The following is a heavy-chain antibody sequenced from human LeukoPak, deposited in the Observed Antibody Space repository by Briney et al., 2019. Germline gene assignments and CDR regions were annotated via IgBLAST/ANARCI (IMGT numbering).Heavy chain of an antibody. D-gene: IGHD3-22*01. CDR2: IKTDGSEK. CDR3: ARGPQKNGHSSGYPGYFDY. CDR1: GFTFSSYW. V-gene: IGHV3-7*01. J-gene: IGHJ4*02. Sequence: GGSLRLSCEASGFTFSSYWMSWVRQAPGKGLEWVANIKTDGSEKYYVDSVKGRFTISRDNAKNSLYLQMNSLRAEDTAVYYCARGPQKNGHSSGYPGYFDYWGQGTLVTVSS.